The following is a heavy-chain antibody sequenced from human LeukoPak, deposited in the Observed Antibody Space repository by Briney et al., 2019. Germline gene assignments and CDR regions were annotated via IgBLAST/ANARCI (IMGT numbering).Heavy chain of an antibody. CDR3: ARDGAATITAYYFDY. Sequence: GGSLRLSCAASGFTFTTYAMSWVRQAPGKGLVWVSRSNSDGSSTSYADSVKGRFTISRDNAKNTLYLQMNSLRAEDTAVYYCARDGAATITAYYFDYWGQGTLVTVSS. CDR1: GFTFTTYA. V-gene: IGHV3-74*01. J-gene: IGHJ4*02. D-gene: IGHD3-16*01. CDR2: SNSDGSST.